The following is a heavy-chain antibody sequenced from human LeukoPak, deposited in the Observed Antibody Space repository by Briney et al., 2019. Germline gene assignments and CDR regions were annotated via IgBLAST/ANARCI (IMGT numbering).Heavy chain of an antibody. J-gene: IGHJ4*02. CDR3: AKTYYYDSSGYLDFDY. CDR1: GFTFDDYA. D-gene: IGHD3-22*01. V-gene: IGHV3-9*01. Sequence: GGSLRLSCAASGFTFDDYAMHLVRQAPGKGLEWVSGMSWNSGSIGYADSVKGRFTISRDNAKNSLYLQMNSLRAEDTALYYCAKTYYYDSSGYLDFDYWGQGTLVTVSS. CDR2: MSWNSGSI.